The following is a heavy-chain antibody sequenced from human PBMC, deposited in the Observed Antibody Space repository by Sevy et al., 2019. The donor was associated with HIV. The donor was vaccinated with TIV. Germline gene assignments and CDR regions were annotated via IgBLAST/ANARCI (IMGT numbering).Heavy chain of an antibody. CDR3: ARVKDVGKRDYGMDV. Sequence: GGSLRLSCAASGFTFSSYWMHWVRQAPGKGLVWVSRINSDGSSTSYADSVKGRFTISRDNAKNTLYLQMNSLRAEDTAVYYCARVKDVGKRDYGMDVWGQRTTVTVSS. J-gene: IGHJ6*02. CDR1: GFTFSSYW. CDR2: INSDGSST. V-gene: IGHV3-74*01. D-gene: IGHD2-15*01.